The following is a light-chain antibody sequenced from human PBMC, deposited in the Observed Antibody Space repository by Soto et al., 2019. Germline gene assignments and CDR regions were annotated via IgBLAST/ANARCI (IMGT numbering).Light chain of an antibody. CDR1: SSNIGSNY. CDR3: AAWGDSLSGFYV. CDR2: RNN. V-gene: IGLV1-47*01. Sequence: QSVLTQPPSASGTPGQRVTISCYGSSSNIGSNYVYWYQQLPGTAPKLLIYRNNQRPSGVPDRLSGSKSGTSASLAISGLRSEDEADYYCAAWGDSLSGFYVFGTGTKLTVL. J-gene: IGLJ1*01.